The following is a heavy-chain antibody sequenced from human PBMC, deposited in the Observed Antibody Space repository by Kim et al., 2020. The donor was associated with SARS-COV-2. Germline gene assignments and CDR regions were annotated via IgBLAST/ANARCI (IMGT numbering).Heavy chain of an antibody. CDR2: IYSGGST. D-gene: IGHD3-22*01. CDR3: ARGPSGYYDSSGWPVSY. Sequence: GGSLRLSCAASGFTVSSNYMSWVRQAPGKGLEWVSVIYSGGSTYYADSVKGRFTISRDNSKNTLYLQMNSLRAEDTAVYYCARGPSGYYDSSGWPVSYWGQGTLVTVSS. V-gene: IGHV3-53*01. CDR1: GFTVSSNY. J-gene: IGHJ4*02.